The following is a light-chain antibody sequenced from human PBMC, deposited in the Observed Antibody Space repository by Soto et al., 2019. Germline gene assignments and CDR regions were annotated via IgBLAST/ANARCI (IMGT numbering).Light chain of an antibody. CDR2: GAS. V-gene: IGKV1-12*01. CDR3: QQTSAFPKT. CDR1: RYISNS. J-gene: IGKJ1*01. Sequence: IKLTQSPSSVSTSVGDGLTITCRASRYISNSLAWYQQTPGKAPKLLLRGASSLHRGVPSRFSGGGAGTEFTLTISSLQPEDFATYYCQQTSAFPKTFGQGTKVDIK.